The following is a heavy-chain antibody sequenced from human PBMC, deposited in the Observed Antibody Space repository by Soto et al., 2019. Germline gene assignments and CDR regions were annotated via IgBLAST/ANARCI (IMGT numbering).Heavy chain of an antibody. CDR3: ARERGTMVRGVINWFDP. CDR2: INAGNGNT. V-gene: IGHV1-3*01. J-gene: IGHJ5*02. Sequence: GASVKVSCKASGYTFTSYAMHWVRQAPGQRLEWMGWINAGNGNTKYSQKFQGRVTITRDTSASTAYMELSSLRSEDTAVYYCARERGTMVRGVINWFDPWGQGTLVTV. D-gene: IGHD3-10*01. CDR1: GYTFTSYA.